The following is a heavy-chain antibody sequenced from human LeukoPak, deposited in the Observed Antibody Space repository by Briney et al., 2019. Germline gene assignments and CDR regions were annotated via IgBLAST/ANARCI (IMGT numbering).Heavy chain of an antibody. V-gene: IGHV3-23*01. CDR2: ISGSGGST. CDR1: GFTFSSYA. Sequence: GGSLRLSCAASGFTFSSYAMSWVRQAPGKGLEWVSAISGSGGSTYYADSVKGRFIISRDNSDNTLYLQMDSLTIEDTAVYYCAARITLLGYWGQGTLVTVSS. D-gene: IGHD3-10*01. J-gene: IGHJ4*02. CDR3: AARITLLGY.